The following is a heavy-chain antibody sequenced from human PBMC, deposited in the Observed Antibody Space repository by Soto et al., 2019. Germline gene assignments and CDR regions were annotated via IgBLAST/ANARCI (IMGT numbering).Heavy chain of an antibody. CDR3: ARGRAVAGNFDY. CDR1: GGSFSGYY. D-gene: IGHD6-19*01. V-gene: IGHV4-34*01. J-gene: IGHJ4*02. Sequence: SSETLSLTCAVYGGSFSGYYWSWIRQPPGKGLEWIGEINHSGSTNYNPSLKSRVTISVDTSKNQFSLKLSSVTAADTAVYYCARGRAVAGNFDYWGQGTLVTVSS. CDR2: INHSGST.